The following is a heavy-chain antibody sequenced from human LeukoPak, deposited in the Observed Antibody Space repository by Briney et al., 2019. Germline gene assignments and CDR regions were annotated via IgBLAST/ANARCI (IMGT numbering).Heavy chain of an antibody. V-gene: IGHV4-30-2*01. CDR3: AREAQQYYDSSGYL. J-gene: IGHJ2*01. CDR2: IYHSGST. D-gene: IGHD3-22*01. CDR1: GGSISSGGYS. Sequence: PSETLSLTCAVSGGSISSGGYSWSWIRQPPGKGLEWIGYIYHSGSTYYNPSLKSRVTISVDRSKNRFSLKLSSVTAADTAVYYCAREAQQYYDSSGYLWGRGTLVTVSS.